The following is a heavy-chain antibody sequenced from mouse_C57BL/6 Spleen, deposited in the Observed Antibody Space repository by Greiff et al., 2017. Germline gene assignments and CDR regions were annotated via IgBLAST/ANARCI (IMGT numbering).Heavy chain of an antibody. D-gene: IGHD3-2*02. CDR2: IDPSDSYT. V-gene: IGHV1-69*01. J-gene: IGHJ2*01. CDR1: GYTFTSYW. Sequence: VQLQQPGAELVMPGASVKLSCKASGYTFTSYWMHWVKQRPGQGLEWIGEIDPSDSYTNYNQKFKGKSTLTVDKSSSTAYMQLSSLTSEDSAVYYCARKTAQARGYFDYWGQGTTLTVSS. CDR3: ARKTAQARGYFDY.